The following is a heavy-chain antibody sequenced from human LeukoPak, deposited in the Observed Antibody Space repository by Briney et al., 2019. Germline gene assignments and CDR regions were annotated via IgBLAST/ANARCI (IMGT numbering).Heavy chain of an antibody. CDR3: ARSRERY. CDR1: GFTFNTYT. V-gene: IGHV3-21*01. D-gene: IGHD1-26*01. CDR2: ISSGSGSM. J-gene: IGHJ4*02. Sequence: GGSLRLSCAASGFTFNTYTMNWVRQAPGKGLEWVSSISSGSGSMFYIDSVRGRFTISRDNARNSLYLQMNSLRAEDTAVYYCARSRERYWGQGTLVTVSS.